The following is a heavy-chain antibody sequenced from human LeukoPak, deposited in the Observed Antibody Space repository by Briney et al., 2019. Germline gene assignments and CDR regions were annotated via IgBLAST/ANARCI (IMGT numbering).Heavy chain of an antibody. CDR1: GFTVSSNY. CDR2: IYSGGRT. D-gene: IGHD3-10*01. Sequence: GGSLRLSCAASGFTVSSNYMSWVRQAPGKGLEWVSVIYSGGRTYYADSVKGRFTISRDNSKNTLYLQMNSLRAEDTAVYYCARVEGSGSYYYSFNYWGQGTLVTVSS. V-gene: IGHV3-66*01. CDR3: ARVEGSGSYYYSFNY. J-gene: IGHJ4*02.